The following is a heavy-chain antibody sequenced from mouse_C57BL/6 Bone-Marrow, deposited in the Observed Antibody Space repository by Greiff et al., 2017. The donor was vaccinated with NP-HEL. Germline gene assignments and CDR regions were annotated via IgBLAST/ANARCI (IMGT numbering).Heavy chain of an antibody. V-gene: IGHV1-19*01. CDR2: INPYNGGT. CDR3: AYYYGSSPYAMDY. Sequence: EVQRVESGPVLVKPGASVKMSCKASGYTFTDYYMNWVKQSHGKSLEWIGVINPYNGGTSYNQRFKGKATLTVDKSSSTAYMELNSLTSEDSAVYYCAYYYGSSPYAMDYWGQGTSVTVSS. D-gene: IGHD1-1*01. CDR1: GYTFTDYY. J-gene: IGHJ4*01.